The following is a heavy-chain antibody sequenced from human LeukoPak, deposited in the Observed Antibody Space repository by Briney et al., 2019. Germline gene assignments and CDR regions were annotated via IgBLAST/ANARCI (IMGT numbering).Heavy chain of an antibody. CDR1: GFSFSSNA. CDR2: ISGSGSST. CDR3: AKEGSLAFDY. D-gene: IGHD1-26*01. Sequence: GGSLRLSCAASGFSFSSNAMSWVRQAPGKGLAWVSAISGSGSSTYYADSVKGRFTIPRDNSKNTLYLQMNSLRAEDTAVYYCAKEGSLAFDYWGQGTLVTVSS. J-gene: IGHJ4*02. V-gene: IGHV3-23*01.